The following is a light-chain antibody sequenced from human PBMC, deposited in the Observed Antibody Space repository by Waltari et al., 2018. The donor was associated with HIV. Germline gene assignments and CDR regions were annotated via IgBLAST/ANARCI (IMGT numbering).Light chain of an antibody. V-gene: IGKV3-11*01. CDR1: QGISSY. Sequence: EIVLTQSPATLSLSPGERATLSCRASQGISSYLAWFQQRPGQAPRLLLYDTSNRATGIPARFSGSGSGTDFTLTITSLEPEDFAVYYCQQRSNWPPTFGGGTKVEIK. J-gene: IGKJ4*01. CDR3: QQRSNWPPT. CDR2: DTS.